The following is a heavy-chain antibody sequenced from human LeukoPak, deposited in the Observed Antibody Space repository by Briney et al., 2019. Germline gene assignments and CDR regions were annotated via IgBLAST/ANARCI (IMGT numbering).Heavy chain of an antibody. Sequence: ASVKVSCKASGYTFTDYYMHWVRQAPGQGLEWMGIINPSGGSTNYAQKFQGRVTMTRDMSTSTVYMELSSLRSEDTAVYYCARAWLESRIYFDYWGQGTLVTVSS. J-gene: IGHJ4*02. D-gene: IGHD6-19*01. CDR2: INPSGGST. CDR3: ARAWLESRIYFDY. V-gene: IGHV1-46*01. CDR1: GYTFTDYY.